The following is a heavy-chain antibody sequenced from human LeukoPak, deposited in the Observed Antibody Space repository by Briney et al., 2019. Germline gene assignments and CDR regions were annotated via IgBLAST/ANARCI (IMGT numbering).Heavy chain of an antibody. CDR3: ARGIQLWLSRVYYFDY. Sequence: ASVKVSCKASGYTFTSYDINWVRQATGQGLEWMGWMNPNSGNTGYAQKFQGRVTMTRNTSISTAYMELSSLRSEDTAVYYCARGIQLWLSRVYYFDYWGQGTLVTVSS. D-gene: IGHD5-18*01. CDR2: MNPNSGNT. CDR1: GYTFTSYD. V-gene: IGHV1-8*01. J-gene: IGHJ4*02.